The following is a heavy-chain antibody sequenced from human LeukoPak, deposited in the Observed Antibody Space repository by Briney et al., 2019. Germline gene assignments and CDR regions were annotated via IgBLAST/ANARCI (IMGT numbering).Heavy chain of an antibody. D-gene: IGHD3-22*01. CDR3: ARETITMIVVVFFDY. Sequence: GGSLRLSCAASGFTFSSYAMHWVRQAPGKGLEWVAVISYDGSNKYYADSVKGRFTISRDNSKNTLYLQMNSLRAEDTAVYYCARETITMIVVVFFDYWGQGTLVTVSP. V-gene: IGHV3-30-3*01. CDR2: ISYDGSNK. CDR1: GFTFSSYA. J-gene: IGHJ4*02.